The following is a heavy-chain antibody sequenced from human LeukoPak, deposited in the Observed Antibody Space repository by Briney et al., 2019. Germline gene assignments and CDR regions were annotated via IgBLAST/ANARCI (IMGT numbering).Heavy chain of an antibody. CDR2: ISWDSGNI. CDR1: GFIFDDYA. J-gene: IGHJ3*02. CDR3: ARQHYYDDDYLISTYAFDI. V-gene: IGHV3-9*03. D-gene: IGHD3-22*01. Sequence: GGSLRLSCAASGFIFDDYAMHWVRQAPGKGLEWVSGISWDSGNIDYADSVKGRFTISRDNAKNSLYLQMDSLRPEDMALYYCARQHYYDDDYLISTYAFDIWGHGTMVTVS.